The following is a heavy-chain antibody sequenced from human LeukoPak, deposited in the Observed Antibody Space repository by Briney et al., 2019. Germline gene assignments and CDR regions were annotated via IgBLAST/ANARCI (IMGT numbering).Heavy chain of an antibody. V-gene: IGHV3-23*01. J-gene: IGHJ4*02. D-gene: IGHD3-10*01. CDR2: ISGNGGST. CDR3: AKDSFGEWFRESNFDC. CDR1: GFTFSSYA. Sequence: PGGSLRLSCAASGFTFSSYAMNWVRQAPGKGLEWVSDISGNGGSTYYADSVKGRFIISRDNSKNTLYLQMNSLRDEDTAVYYCAKDSFGEWFRESNFDCWGQGTLVTVSS.